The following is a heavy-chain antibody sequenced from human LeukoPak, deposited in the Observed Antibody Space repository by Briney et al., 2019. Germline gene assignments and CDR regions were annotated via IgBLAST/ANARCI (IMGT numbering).Heavy chain of an antibody. CDR2: ISGSGGST. J-gene: IGHJ4*02. CDR3: AKDQQSGYSDGSPFDY. D-gene: IGHD5-18*01. V-gene: IGHV3-23*01. CDR1: GFTFSSYA. Sequence: GGSLRLSCAASGFTFSSYAMSWVRQAPGKGLEWISAISGSGGSTYYADSVKGRFTISRDNSKNTLYLQMNSLRAEDTAVYYCAKDQQSGYSDGSPFDYWGQGTLVTVSS.